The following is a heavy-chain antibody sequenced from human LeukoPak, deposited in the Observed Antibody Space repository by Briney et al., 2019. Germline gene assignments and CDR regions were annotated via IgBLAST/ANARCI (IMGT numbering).Heavy chain of an antibody. Sequence: SETLSLTCAVYGGSFSGYYWSWIRQPPGKGLEWIGEINHSGSTNYNPSLKSRVTISVDTSKNQFSLKLSSVTAADTAVYYCARYYDFWSGYYMGGGANWFDPWGQGTLVTVSS. CDR3: ARYYDFWSGYYMGGGANWFDP. CDR1: GGSFSGYY. D-gene: IGHD3-3*01. CDR2: INHSGST. V-gene: IGHV4-34*01. J-gene: IGHJ5*02.